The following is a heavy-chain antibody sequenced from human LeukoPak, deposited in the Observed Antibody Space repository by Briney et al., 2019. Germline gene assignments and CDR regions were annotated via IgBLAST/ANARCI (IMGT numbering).Heavy chain of an antibody. Sequence: SETLSLTCTVSGGSISCYDWSWIRQPAGKRLEWIGRIYTSGSTNYNPSLKSRVTMSVDTSKNQFSLKLSSVTVADTAVYYCARGPQDYGGHSDYNDIFDIWGQGTMVTVSS. V-gene: IGHV4-4*07. CDR1: GGSISCYD. CDR3: ARGPQDYGGHSDYNDIFDI. J-gene: IGHJ3*02. D-gene: IGHD4-23*01. CDR2: IYTSGST.